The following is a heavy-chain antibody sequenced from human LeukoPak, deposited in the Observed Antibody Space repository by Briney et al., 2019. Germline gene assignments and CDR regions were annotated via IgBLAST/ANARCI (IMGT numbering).Heavy chain of an antibody. CDR2: INSGWNT. CDR3: ARDPSNPTAFDY. V-gene: IGHV3-66*02. CDR1: GFTVSDTY. Sequence: GGSLRPSCAASGFTVSDTYMSWVRQAPGKGLEWVSFINSGWNTHYADSVKGRFTISRDNSKNTLYLQMNSLRAEDTAVYYCARDPSNPTAFDYWGQGTLVTVSS. J-gene: IGHJ4*02. D-gene: IGHD6-6*01.